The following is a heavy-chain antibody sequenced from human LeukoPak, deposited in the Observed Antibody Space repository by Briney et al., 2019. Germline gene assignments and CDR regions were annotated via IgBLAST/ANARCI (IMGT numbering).Heavy chain of an antibody. V-gene: IGHV4-34*01. J-gene: IGHJ6*02. CDR3: ARRGSWTYYYAMDV. CDR1: GGSFNDYY. CDR2: VRHSGST. D-gene: IGHD6-13*01. Sequence: SETLSLTCDVSGGSFNDYYWSWIRQVPGKCLEWIGEVRHSGSTNYNPSLKGRVTVSVDTSKNQFSLRLTSVTAADTAVYYCARRGSWTYYYAMDVWGQGTTVTVSS.